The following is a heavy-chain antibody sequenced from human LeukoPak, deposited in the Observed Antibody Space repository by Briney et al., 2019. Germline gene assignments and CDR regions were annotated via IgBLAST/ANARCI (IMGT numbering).Heavy chain of an antibody. Sequence: ASVKVSCKASGYTFTSYGISWVRQAPGQGLEWMGWISAYNGNTNYAQKLQGRVTMTTDTSTSTAYMELRSLRSDDTVVYYCARVADCSGGSCYSPGIDYWGQGTLVTVSS. CDR3: ARVADCSGGSCYSPGIDY. J-gene: IGHJ4*02. CDR1: GYTFTSYG. CDR2: ISAYNGNT. V-gene: IGHV1-18*01. D-gene: IGHD2-15*01.